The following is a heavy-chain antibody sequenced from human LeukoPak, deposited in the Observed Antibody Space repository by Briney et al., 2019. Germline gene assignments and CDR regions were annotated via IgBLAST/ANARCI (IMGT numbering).Heavy chain of an antibody. V-gene: IGHV3-7*01. J-gene: IGHJ5*02. CDR3: ARDVAYYYDSSGYRWFDP. CDR2: IKQDGSEK. CDR1: GFTFSSYW. D-gene: IGHD3-22*01. Sequence: GGSLRLSCAASGFTFSSYWMSWVRQAPGKGLEWVANIKQDGSEKYYVDSVKGRFTISRDNAKNSLYLQMNSLRAEDTAVYYCARDVAYYYDSSGYRWFDPWGQRTLVTVSS.